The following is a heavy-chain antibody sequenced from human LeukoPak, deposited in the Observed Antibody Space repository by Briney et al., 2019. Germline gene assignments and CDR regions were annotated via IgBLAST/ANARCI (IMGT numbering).Heavy chain of an antibody. Sequence: ASVKVSCKASGYTFTGYYMHWVRQAPGQGLEWTGWINPNSGGTNYAQKFQGRVTMTRDTSISTVYMELSRLRSDDTAVFYCARGYYDSSDFEYFQHWGQGTLVTVSS. CDR3: ARGYYDSSDFEYFQH. V-gene: IGHV1-2*02. D-gene: IGHD3-22*01. J-gene: IGHJ1*01. CDR2: INPNSGGT. CDR1: GYTFTGYY.